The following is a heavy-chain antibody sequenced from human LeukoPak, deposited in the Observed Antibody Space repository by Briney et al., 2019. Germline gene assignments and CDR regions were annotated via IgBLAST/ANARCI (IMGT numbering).Heavy chain of an antibody. Sequence: GESLKISCKGSAYRFASYWIAWVRQMPGKGLEWMGIIYPGDSDTKYSPSFQGQVTISADKSLSTAYLQWNSLKASDTAMYYCARLGHDYGDYWGQGTLVTVSS. CDR3: ARLGHDYGDY. CDR2: IYPGDSDT. V-gene: IGHV5-51*01. CDR1: AYRFASYW. J-gene: IGHJ4*02.